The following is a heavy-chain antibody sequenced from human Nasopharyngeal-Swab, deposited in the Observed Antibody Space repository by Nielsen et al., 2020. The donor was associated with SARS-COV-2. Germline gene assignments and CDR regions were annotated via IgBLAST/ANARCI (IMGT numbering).Heavy chain of an antibody. CDR1: GCSISSYY. Sequence: SETLSLTYTFSGCSISSYYWSWIRKPGGKGLEWIGRIYTSGSTNYNPSLKSRVTMSVDTSKNQFSLKLSSVTAADTAVYYCARDRVVVAATWFDYWGQGTLVTVSS. V-gene: IGHV4-4*07. J-gene: IGHJ4*02. CDR3: ARDRVVVAATWFDY. CDR2: IYTSGST. D-gene: IGHD2-15*01.